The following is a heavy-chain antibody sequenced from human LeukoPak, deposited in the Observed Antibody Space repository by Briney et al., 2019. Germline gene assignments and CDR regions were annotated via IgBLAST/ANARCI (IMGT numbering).Heavy chain of an antibody. CDR1: SGSISSSSYY. V-gene: IGHV4-39*02. CDR3: AREFRSSGFDY. D-gene: IGHD6-6*01. Sequence: PSETLSLTCTVSSGSISSSSYYWGWIRQPPGKGLEWIGSIYYSGSTYYNPSLKSRVTISVDTSKNQFSLKLSSVTAADTAVYYCAREFRSSGFDYWGQGTLVTVSS. J-gene: IGHJ4*02. CDR2: IYYSGST.